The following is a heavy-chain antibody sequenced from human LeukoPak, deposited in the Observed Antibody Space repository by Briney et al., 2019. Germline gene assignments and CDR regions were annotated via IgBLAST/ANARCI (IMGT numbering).Heavy chain of an antibody. D-gene: IGHD2-2*01. CDR1: GFSFSSYA. Sequence: GGSLKLSCAASGFSFSSYAMSWVRQAPGKGLEWVSSISGSGDNTYYAESVKGRFTISRDNSKNTLFLQMNSLRAEDTAVYYCAREIVSSTCFDYWGQGALVTVSS. CDR3: AREIVSSTCFDY. J-gene: IGHJ4*02. V-gene: IGHV3-23*01. CDR2: ISGSGDNT.